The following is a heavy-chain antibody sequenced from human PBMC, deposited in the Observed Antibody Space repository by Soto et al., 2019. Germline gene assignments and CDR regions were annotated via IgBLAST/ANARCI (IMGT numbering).Heavy chain of an antibody. V-gene: IGHV3-74*01. D-gene: IGHD6-19*01. CDR1: GFTFSDYW. CDR2: ISKDGSQT. CDR3: ARDWYSSGDY. Sequence: DVQLVESGGGLFQPGGSLGISYAASGFTFSDYWMHWVRQAPGKGLVWVSRISKDGSQTYYADSVKGRFTISRDNAENTLYLQMNSLRAEDTAVYYCARDWYSSGDYWGQGTLVTVSS. J-gene: IGHJ4*02.